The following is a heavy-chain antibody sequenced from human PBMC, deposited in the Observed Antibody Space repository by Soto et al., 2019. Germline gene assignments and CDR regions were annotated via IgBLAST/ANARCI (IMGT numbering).Heavy chain of an antibody. CDR1: GGSLSDYF. V-gene: IGHV4-34*01. J-gene: IGHJ6*03. Sequence: SETLSLTCVVSGGSLSDYFWSWIRQPPGTALEWIGEINHLGSINYNPSLKSRVTMSVDTSKNQFSLTLNSVTAADTAVYYCARGHLWNPPPYYYMDVWGKGTTVTVSS. D-gene: IGHD1-1*01. CDR3: ARGHLWNPPPYYYMDV. CDR2: INHLGSI.